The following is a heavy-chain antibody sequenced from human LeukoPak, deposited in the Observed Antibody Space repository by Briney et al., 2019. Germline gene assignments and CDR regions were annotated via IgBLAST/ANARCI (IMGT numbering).Heavy chain of an antibody. Sequence: SETLSLTCTVSGVSISTYHWSWIRQPPGKGLEWIGYIYTSESTNYNPSLKSRVTISVDTSKNQFSLMLSSVTAADTAFYYCARRRTTGTTGYFDYWGRGILVTVSS. CDR3: ARRRTTGTTGYFDY. J-gene: IGHJ4*02. CDR1: GVSISTYH. D-gene: IGHD1-1*01. CDR2: IYTSEST. V-gene: IGHV4-4*09.